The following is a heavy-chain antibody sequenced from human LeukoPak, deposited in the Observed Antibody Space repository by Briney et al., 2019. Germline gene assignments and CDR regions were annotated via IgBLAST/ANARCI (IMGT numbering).Heavy chain of an antibody. Sequence: GGSLRLSCAASGFTFSSYWMSWVRQAPGKGLEWVAKIKQDGSEKYYVDSVKGRFTISRDNAKNSLYLQMNTLRTEDMAVYYCGRDFDGYYYSAYYVDYWGQGTLVTVSS. J-gene: IGHJ4*02. CDR1: GFTFSSYW. CDR2: IKQDGSEK. D-gene: IGHD5-24*01. CDR3: GRDFDGYYYSAYYVDY. V-gene: IGHV3-7*03.